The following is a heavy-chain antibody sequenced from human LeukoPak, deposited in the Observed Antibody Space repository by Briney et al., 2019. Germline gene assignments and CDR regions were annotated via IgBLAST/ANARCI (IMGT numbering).Heavy chain of an antibody. V-gene: IGHV3-30*18. CDR2: ISYDGSNK. CDR3: AKLAPIAAADPSVDY. J-gene: IGHJ4*02. CDR1: GFPFSSYG. D-gene: IGHD6-13*01. Sequence: GGPLRLSCGASGFPFSSYGMHWVRQAPGKGLEWVAVISYDGSNKYYADSVKGRFTISRDNSKNTLYLQMNSLRAEDTAVYYCAKLAPIAAADPSVDYWGQGTLVTVSS.